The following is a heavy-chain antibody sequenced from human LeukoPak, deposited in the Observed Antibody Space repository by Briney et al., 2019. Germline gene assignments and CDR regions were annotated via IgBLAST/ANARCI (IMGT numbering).Heavy chain of an antibody. CDR3: AKSITQVYSSGYYPTDY. D-gene: IGHD3-22*01. CDR2: IYVDGTT. CDR1: GFTVNSIY. J-gene: IGHJ4*02. V-gene: IGHV3-53*01. Sequence: GGSLRLSCAVSGFTVNSIYMTWFRQAPGNGLEWVSVIYVDGTTIYSDSVKGRFTISRDNSKNTLYLQMNSLRVEDTAVYYCAKSITQVYSSGYYPTDYWGQGTLVTVSS.